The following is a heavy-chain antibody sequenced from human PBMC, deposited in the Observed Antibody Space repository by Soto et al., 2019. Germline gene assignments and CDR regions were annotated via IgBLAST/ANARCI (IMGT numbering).Heavy chain of an antibody. CDR1: GFTFSSYA. Sequence: GESLRLSCAASGFTFSSYAMSGVRQAPGKGLEWVSAISGSGGSTYYADSVKGRFTISRDNSKNTLYLQMNSLRAEDTAVYYCAKGYCSGGSCYSWRYYGMDVWGQGTTVTVSS. CDR2: ISGSGGST. J-gene: IGHJ6*02. D-gene: IGHD2-15*01. V-gene: IGHV3-23*01. CDR3: AKGYCSGGSCYSWRYYGMDV.